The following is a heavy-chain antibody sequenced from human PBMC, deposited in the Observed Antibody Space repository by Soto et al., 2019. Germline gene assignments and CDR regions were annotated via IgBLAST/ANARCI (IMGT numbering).Heavy chain of an antibody. CDR2: IKTDGSSA. V-gene: IGHV3-74*01. CDR3: AKREGNTYGLFH. D-gene: IGHD5-18*01. Sequence: EVQLVESGGGLVQPGGSLRLSCAASGFSLSSYWIHWVRQATGKGLVWVSRIKTDGSSAEYAESVKGRFTISRDNAKNTLYLQMNNLRGEDTAVYFCAKREGNTYGLFHWGQGTLVAVSS. J-gene: IGHJ4*02. CDR1: GFSLSSYW.